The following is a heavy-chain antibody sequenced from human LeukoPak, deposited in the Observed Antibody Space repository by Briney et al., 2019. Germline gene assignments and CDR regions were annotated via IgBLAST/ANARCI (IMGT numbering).Heavy chain of an antibody. CDR3: AETTVTTNAFGH. D-gene: IGHD4-17*01. J-gene: IGHJ4*02. CDR1: GGSISSSSYY. Sequence: SETLSLTCTVSGGSISSSSYYWGWIRQPPGKGLEWIGSIYYSGSTYYNPSLESRVSISGDTSKNQFSLRLSSVTAADTAVYYCAETTVTTNAFGHWGQGTLVTVSS. CDR2: IYYSGST. V-gene: IGHV4-39*01.